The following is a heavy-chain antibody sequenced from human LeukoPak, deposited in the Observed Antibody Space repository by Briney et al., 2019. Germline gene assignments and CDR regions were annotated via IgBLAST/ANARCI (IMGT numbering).Heavy chain of an antibody. J-gene: IGHJ4*02. CDR3: ARHRDGYHFDY. Sequence: GSLRLSCAAPGFTFSSSVLSWVRQSPGKGLEWIGYIYYSGSTNYNPSLKSRVTISVDTSKNQFSLKLSSVTAADTAVYYCARHRDGYHFDYWGQGTLVTVSS. CDR2: IYYSGST. V-gene: IGHV4-59*08. D-gene: IGHD5-24*01. CDR1: GFTFSSSV.